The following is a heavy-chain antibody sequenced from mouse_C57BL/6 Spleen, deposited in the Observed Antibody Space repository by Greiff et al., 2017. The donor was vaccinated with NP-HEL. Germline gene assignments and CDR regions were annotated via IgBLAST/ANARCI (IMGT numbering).Heavy chain of an antibody. J-gene: IGHJ1*03. CDR3: AVITTVVATRYFDV. CDR2: LHPNSGST. V-gene: IGHV1-64*01. D-gene: IGHD1-1*01. Sequence: VQLQQPGAELVKPGASVKLSCKASGYTFTSYWMHWVKQRPGQGLEWIGILHPNSGSTNYNEKFKSKATLTVDKSSSTAYMQLSSLTSEDSAVYYCAVITTVVATRYFDVWGTGTTVTVSS. CDR1: GYTFTSYW.